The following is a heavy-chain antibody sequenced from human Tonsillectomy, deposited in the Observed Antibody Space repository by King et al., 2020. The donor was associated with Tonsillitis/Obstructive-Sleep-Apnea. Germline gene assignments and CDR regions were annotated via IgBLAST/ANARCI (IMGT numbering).Heavy chain of an antibody. CDR2: ISYVEKNK. J-gene: IGHJ4*02. CDR1: GFTFSSYG. D-gene: IGHD6-13*01. CDR3: AKDLRNSWTFDY. V-gene: IGHV3-30*18. Sequence: VQLVQSGGGVVQPGRSLRLSCAASGFTFSSYGMHWVRQAPGKGLEWVAIISYVEKNKFYADSVKGRFTISRDNSKSTLYLQMNSLRTDDTAEYYCAKDLRNSWTFDYWGQGTLVTVSS.